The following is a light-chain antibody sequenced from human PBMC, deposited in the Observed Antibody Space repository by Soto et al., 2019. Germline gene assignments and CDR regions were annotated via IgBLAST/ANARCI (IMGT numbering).Light chain of an antibody. CDR1: SSDVGGYNY. V-gene: IGLV2-8*01. CDR3: SSYAGNNNVV. J-gene: IGLJ2*01. Sequence: QSALTQPPSASGSPGQSVTISCTGTSSDVGGYNYVSWYQQHPGKAPKLMIYEVSKRPSGVPGRFSGSKSGNTASLTVSGLQAEDEADYYCSSYAGNNNVVFGGGTKLTVL. CDR2: EVS.